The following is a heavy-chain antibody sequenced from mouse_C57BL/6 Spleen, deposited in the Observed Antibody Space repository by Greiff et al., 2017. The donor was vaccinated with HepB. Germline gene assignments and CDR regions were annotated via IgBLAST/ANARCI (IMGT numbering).Heavy chain of an antibody. CDR2: IDPSDSYT. V-gene: IGHV1-59*01. Sequence: VKLQQPGAELVRPGTSVKLSCKASGYTFTSYWMHWVKQRPGQGLEWIGVIDPSDSYTNYNQKFKGKATLTVDTSSSTAYMQLSSLTSEDSAVYYCAIGGHLNYWGQGTTLTVSS. J-gene: IGHJ2*01. CDR1: GYTFTSYW. CDR3: AIGGHLNY.